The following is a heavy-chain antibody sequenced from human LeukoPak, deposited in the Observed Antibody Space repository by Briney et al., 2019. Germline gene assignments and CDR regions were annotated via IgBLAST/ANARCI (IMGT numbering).Heavy chain of an antibody. CDR1: GFTFGDYG. CDR2: INSNGGST. D-gene: IGHD6-13*01. Sequence: GGSLRLSCAASGFTFGDYGTSWVRQVPGKGLEWVSGINSNGGSTGYAESVKGRFTVSRDNAKNSLYLQMNRLRSDDTAVYYCARLGFGRIAAASWGQGTLVTVSS. V-gene: IGHV3-20*04. CDR3: ARLGFGRIAAAS. J-gene: IGHJ5*02.